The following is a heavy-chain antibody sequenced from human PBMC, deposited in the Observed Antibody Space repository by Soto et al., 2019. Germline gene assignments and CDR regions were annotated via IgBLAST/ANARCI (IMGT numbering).Heavy chain of an antibody. D-gene: IGHD2-21*01. J-gene: IGHJ4*02. V-gene: IGHV3-23*01. Sequence: PGGSLRLSCAVSGFTLSTFAMTWVRQAPGKRLECVSGIVGSGSQIHYADSVKDRFTISKDNSKNTLYLQMDSLRADDTAVYFCAKDAVYNDGLWLMDQWGQGTQVTVSS. CDR1: GFTLSTFA. CDR3: AKDAVYNDGLWLMDQ. CDR2: IVGSGSQI.